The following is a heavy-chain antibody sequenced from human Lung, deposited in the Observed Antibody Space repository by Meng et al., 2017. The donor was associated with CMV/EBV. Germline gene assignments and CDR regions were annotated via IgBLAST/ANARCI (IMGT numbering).Heavy chain of an antibody. Sequence: EVQLLESGGGLVQPGGWLRRSCAASGFPFSSYAMNWVRQAPGKGLEWVAGISGSGGSTYYADSVKGRFTISRDNFKNTVFLQMNSLRAEDTAVYYCAKDSDSLIGRYYYYYMDVWGKGTPVTVS. J-gene: IGHJ6*03. CDR1: GFPFSSYA. CDR2: ISGSGGST. D-gene: IGHD3-16*01. CDR3: AKDSDSLIGRYYYYYMDV. V-gene: IGHV3-23*01.